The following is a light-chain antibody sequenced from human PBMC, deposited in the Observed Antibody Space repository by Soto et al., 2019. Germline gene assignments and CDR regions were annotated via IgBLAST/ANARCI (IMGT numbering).Light chain of an antibody. CDR1: QSVSSTF. J-gene: IGKJ5*01. CDR3: QHRSIWPVS. Sequence: EIVLMQSPGTLSLSPGEGATLSCRASQSVSSTFLAWYQQKPGQAPRLLIYGASTRATGIPDRFSGSGSETDFTLTISRLEPEDSAVYYCQHRSIWPVSFGQGTLPEVK. V-gene: IGKV3D-20*02. CDR2: GAS.